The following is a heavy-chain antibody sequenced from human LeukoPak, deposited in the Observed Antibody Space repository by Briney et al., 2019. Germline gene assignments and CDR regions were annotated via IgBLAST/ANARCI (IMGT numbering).Heavy chain of an antibody. D-gene: IGHD3-22*01. CDR1: GFGFSSYW. J-gene: IGHJ4*02. V-gene: IGHV3-74*01. CDR3: ASGRLDYYDTSGPYY. CDR2: ISTDGSTT. Sequence: GGSLRLSCAASGFGFSSYWMHWVRQVPGRGPLWVSHISTDGSTTNYADSVKGRFTISRDNAKNTLYLQMNSLRAEDTAVYYCASGRLDYYDTSGPYYWGQGALVTVSS.